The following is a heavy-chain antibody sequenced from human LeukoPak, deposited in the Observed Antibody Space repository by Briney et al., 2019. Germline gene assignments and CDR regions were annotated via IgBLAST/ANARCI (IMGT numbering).Heavy chain of an antibody. D-gene: IGHD1-26*01. CDR3: AGTPRSSGGSYSSDFQH. V-gene: IGHV1-69*04. J-gene: IGHJ1*01. CDR2: IIPILGIA. Sequence: GASVKVSCKASGGTFSSYAISWVRQAPGQGLEWMGRIIPILGIANYAQEFQGRVTITADKSTSTAYMELSSLRSEDTAVYYCAGTPRSSGGSYSSDFQHWGQGTLVTVSS. CDR1: GGTFSSYA.